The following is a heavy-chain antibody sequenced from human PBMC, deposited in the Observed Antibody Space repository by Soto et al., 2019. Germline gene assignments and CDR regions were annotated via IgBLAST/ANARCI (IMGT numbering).Heavy chain of an antibody. D-gene: IGHD1-26*01. J-gene: IGHJ4*02. CDR3: ARYYVDGYFDY. CDR2: IYYSGST. Sequence: SETLSLTCAVYGGSFSGYYWSWVRQHPGKGLEWIGHIYYSGSTYYNPSLKSRVTISVDRSKNQFSLKLSSVTAADTAVYFCARYYVDGYFDYWGQGTLVTVSS. CDR1: GGSFSGYY. V-gene: IGHV4-31*11.